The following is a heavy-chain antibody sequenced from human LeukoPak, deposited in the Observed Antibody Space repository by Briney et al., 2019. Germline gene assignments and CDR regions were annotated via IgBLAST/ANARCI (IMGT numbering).Heavy chain of an antibody. CDR3: ARAALYYDYVWGSYRPNRNPFDY. D-gene: IGHD3-16*02. CDR1: GYTFTSYY. V-gene: IGHV1-46*01. J-gene: IGHJ4*02. CDR2: INPSGGST. Sequence: GASVRVSCKASGYTFTSYYMHWVRQAPGQGLEWMGIINPSGGSTSYAQKFQGRGTMTTDTSTSTAYMELRSLRSDDTAVYYCARAALYYDYVWGSYRPNRNPFDYWGQGTLVTVSS.